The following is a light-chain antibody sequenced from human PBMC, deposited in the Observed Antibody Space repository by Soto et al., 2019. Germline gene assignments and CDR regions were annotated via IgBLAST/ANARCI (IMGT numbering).Light chain of an antibody. CDR1: SSDVGGYDY. V-gene: IGLV2-11*01. CDR3: CSYAGSLYV. CDR2: DVS. J-gene: IGLJ1*01. Sequence: QSVLTQPRSVSGSPGQSVTISCTGTSSDVGGYDYVSWYQQHPGKVPKLMIYDVSKRPSGVPDRFSGSKSGNTASLTISGLQAEDEADYYCCSYAGSLYVCGTGTKVTVL.